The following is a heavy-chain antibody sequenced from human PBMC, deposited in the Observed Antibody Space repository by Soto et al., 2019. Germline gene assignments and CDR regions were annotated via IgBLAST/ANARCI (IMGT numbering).Heavy chain of an antibody. J-gene: IGHJ4*02. CDR2: IKPDESEK. CDR1: GFTFSDSW. CDR3: VRGGSNYAS. D-gene: IGHD4-4*01. Sequence: EVQLVESGGGLVQPGGCLRLSCTASGFTFSDSWMTWVRQPPGKGLEWVARIKPDESEKKYAASVKGRFSSTRDNAKNSMYLRMDSLRGEDTALYYCVRGGSNYASGGQGTLVAVSS. V-gene: IGHV3-7*01.